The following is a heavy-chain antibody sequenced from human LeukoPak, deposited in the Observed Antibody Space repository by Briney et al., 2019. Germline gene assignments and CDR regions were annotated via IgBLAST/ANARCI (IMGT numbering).Heavy chain of an antibody. Sequence: PGGSLRLSCVASGFTFSNYWMHWVRHVPGKGLVWVSRINSDGSSTNYADSVKGRFTISRDNAKNTLYLQMNSLRAEDTAVYYCARPIYDTRNAMDVWGQGTAVTVSS. CDR1: GFTFSNYW. CDR3: ARPIYDTRNAMDV. D-gene: IGHD3-22*01. V-gene: IGHV3-74*01. J-gene: IGHJ6*02. CDR2: INSDGSST.